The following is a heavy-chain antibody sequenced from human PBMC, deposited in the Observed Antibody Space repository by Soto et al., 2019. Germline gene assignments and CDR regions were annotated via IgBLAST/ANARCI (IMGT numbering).Heavy chain of an antibody. Sequence: SETLSLTCTVSGGSISSYYWSWIRHPPGKGLEWIGYIYYSGSTNYNPSLKSRVTISVDTSKNQFSLKLSSVTAADTAVYYCARTFGEWLLPFDYWGQGTLVTVSS. J-gene: IGHJ4*02. V-gene: IGHV4-59*01. CDR1: GGSISSYY. D-gene: IGHD3-3*01. CDR2: IYYSGST. CDR3: ARTFGEWLLPFDY.